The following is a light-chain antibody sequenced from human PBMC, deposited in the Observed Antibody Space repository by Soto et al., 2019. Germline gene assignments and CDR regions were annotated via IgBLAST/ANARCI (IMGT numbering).Light chain of an antibody. CDR1: HSVTSSH. V-gene: IGKV3-20*01. Sequence: IVLTQSPDTLSLSPGERVTLSCRASHSVTSSHVAWYRQKPDQPPTLLIYGTSSRAARVADRFSGDGSGKDFTLTISRLEPEDFAVYLCQQYGNSPLTFGRGTKLEMK. CDR3: QQYGNSPLT. CDR2: GTS. J-gene: IGKJ2*01.